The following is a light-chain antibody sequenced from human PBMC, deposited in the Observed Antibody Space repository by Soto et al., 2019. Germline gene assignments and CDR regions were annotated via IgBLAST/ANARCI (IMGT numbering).Light chain of an antibody. V-gene: IGLV1-40*01. CDR2: GNS. CDR3: QSYDSSLSGYV. Sequence: SVLTQPPPVSGAPGQRVTISCTGSSSKIGAGYDVHWYQQLPGTAPKLLIYGNSNRPSGVPDRFSGSKSGTSASLAITGLQAEDEADYYCQSYDSSLSGYVFGTGTKVTVL. CDR1: SSKIGAGYD. J-gene: IGLJ1*01.